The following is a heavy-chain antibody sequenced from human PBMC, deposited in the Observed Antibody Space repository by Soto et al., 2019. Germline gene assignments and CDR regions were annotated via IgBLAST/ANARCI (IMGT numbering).Heavy chain of an antibody. CDR2: IIPIFGIK. J-gene: IGHJ4*02. Sequence: QMQLVQSGAEVKERGASVKISCKTSGGTFNTYVLTWVRQAPGQGLEWIGGIIPIFGIKNVAQRFQGRVTINADESLTTAYMEMTSLRSDDTAAYYCAKEAGDHWGQGTLVTVSS. CDR1: GGTFNTYV. V-gene: IGHV1-69*01. CDR3: AKEAGDH. D-gene: IGHD3-10*01.